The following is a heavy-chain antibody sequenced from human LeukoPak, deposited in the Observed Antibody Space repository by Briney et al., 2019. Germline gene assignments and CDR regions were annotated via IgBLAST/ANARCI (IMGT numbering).Heavy chain of an antibody. Sequence: PGGSLRLSCAASGFTFSSYGMHWVRQAPGKGLEWVALVSYDGNNKYYADSVKGRFTISRDNSKNTLYLQMNSLRPDDTAVYYCAKARSSTVTTSFDYWGQGTLVTVSS. V-gene: IGHV3-30*18. CDR2: VSYDGNNK. D-gene: IGHD4-17*01. J-gene: IGHJ4*02. CDR3: AKARSSTVTTSFDY. CDR1: GFTFSSYG.